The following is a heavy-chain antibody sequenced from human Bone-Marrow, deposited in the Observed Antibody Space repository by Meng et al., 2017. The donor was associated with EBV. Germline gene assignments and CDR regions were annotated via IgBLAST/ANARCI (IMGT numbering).Heavy chain of an antibody. D-gene: IGHD6-25*01. CDR3: ATQRRDTDWFDP. CDR2: INHSGST. Sequence: VQLLQWGAGLLKPSETLSLTCAVYGGSFSGYYWTWIRQPPGKGLEWIGEINHSGSTNYNPSLKSRVTISVDTSKNQFSLKLSSVTAADTAVYYCATQRRDTDWFDPWGQGTLVTVSS. CDR1: GGSFSGYY. V-gene: IGHV4-34*01. J-gene: IGHJ5*02.